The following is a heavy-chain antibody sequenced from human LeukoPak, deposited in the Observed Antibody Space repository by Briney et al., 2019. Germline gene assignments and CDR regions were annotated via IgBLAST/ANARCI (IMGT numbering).Heavy chain of an antibody. CDR1: GYTFTGYY. J-gene: IGHJ5*02. CDR3: ARDSSGTGSRFDP. CDR2: INPNSGGT. Sequence: ASVKVSCKASGYTFTGYYMHWVRQAPGQGLEWMGWINPNSGGTNYAQKFQGRVTMTRDTSISTAYMELSRLRSDDTAVYYCARDSSGTGSRFDPWGQGTLVTVSS. V-gene: IGHV1-2*02. D-gene: IGHD6-19*01.